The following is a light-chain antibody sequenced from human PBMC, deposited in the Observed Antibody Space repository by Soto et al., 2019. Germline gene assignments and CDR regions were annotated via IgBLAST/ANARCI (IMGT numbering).Light chain of an antibody. V-gene: IGLV2-14*01. J-gene: IGLJ2*01. CDR1: TSDVGGFDF. Sequence: QSVLTQPASVSGSPGQSIAISCTGTTSDVGGFDFVSWYQQHPGKAPKLMIWDVNNRPSGVSTRFSGSKSGNTASLTISGLQAEDEAYYYCSSYTNKNTEVFGGGTKLTVL. CDR2: DVN. CDR3: SSYTNKNTEV.